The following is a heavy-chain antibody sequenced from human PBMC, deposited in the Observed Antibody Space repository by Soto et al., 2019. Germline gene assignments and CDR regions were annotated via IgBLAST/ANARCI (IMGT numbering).Heavy chain of an antibody. V-gene: IGHV4-4*02. D-gene: IGHD2-2*01. CDR1: GGSISSYNW. J-gene: IGHJ6*02. Sequence: PSETLSLTCAVSGGSISSYNWWSWVRQPPGKGLEWIGEIYHSGSTNYNPSLKSRLTISVDKSKNQLSLKLSSVTAADTAVYYCARDREYCTGSSCYRDSGYGMDVWGQGTTVTVSS. CDR2: IYHSGST. CDR3: ARDREYCTGSSCYRDSGYGMDV.